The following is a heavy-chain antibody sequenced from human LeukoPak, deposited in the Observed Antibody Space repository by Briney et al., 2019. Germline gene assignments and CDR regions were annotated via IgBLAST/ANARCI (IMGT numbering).Heavy chain of an antibody. J-gene: IGHJ6*03. CDR3: ARDGIRYFDWLKDYYYYYMDV. CDR2: ISAYNGNT. D-gene: IGHD3-9*01. Sequence: ASVKVSCKASGYTFTSYGISWVRQAPGQGLEWMGWISAYNGNTNYAQKLQGRVTMTTDTSTSTAYMELRSLRSDDTAVYYRARDGIRYFDWLKDYYYYYMDVWGKGTTVTVSS. V-gene: IGHV1-18*01. CDR1: GYTFTSYG.